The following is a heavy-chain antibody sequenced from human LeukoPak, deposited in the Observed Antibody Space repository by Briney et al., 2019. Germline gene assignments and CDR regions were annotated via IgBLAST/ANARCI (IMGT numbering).Heavy chain of an antibody. CDR3: ARGIAAAGTLAGDY. CDR1: GFTFRDYT. V-gene: IGHV3-21*01. J-gene: IGHJ4*02. Sequence: PGGSLRLSCAGSGFTFRDYTMNWVRQAPGKGLEWVSSISSSSSYIYYADSVKGRFTISRDNAKNSLYLQMNSLRAEDTAVYYCARGIAAAGTLAGDYWGQGTLVTVSP. D-gene: IGHD6-13*01. CDR2: ISSSSSYI.